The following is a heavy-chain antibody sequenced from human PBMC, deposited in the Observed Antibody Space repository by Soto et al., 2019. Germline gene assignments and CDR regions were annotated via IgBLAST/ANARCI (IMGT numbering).Heavy chain of an antibody. J-gene: IGHJ6*02. CDR1: GGSISSGDYY. CDR2: IYYSGST. Sequence: SETLSLTCTVSGGSISSGDYYWGWIRQPPGKGLEWIGSIYYSGSTHYNPSLKSRVTISVDTSKNQFSLKLSSVTAADTAVYYCARGNYDFYYYGMDVWGQGTTVTVSS. D-gene: IGHD3-3*01. V-gene: IGHV4-39*01. CDR3: ARGNYDFYYYGMDV.